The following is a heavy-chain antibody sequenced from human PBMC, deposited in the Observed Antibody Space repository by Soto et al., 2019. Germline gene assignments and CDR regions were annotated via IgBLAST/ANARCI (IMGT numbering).Heavy chain of an antibody. J-gene: IGHJ4*02. CDR2: ISSSSSTI. V-gene: IGHV3-48*01. CDR1: GFTLSSYS. D-gene: IGHD5-12*01. CDR3: AATWIRAW. Sequence: EVQLVESGGGLVQPGGSLRLTCAASGFTLSSYSMNWVRQAPGKGLEWVSYISSSSSTIYYADSVKGRFTISRDNAKNSLYLQMNSLRAEDTAVYYCAATWIRAWWGQGTLVTVSS.